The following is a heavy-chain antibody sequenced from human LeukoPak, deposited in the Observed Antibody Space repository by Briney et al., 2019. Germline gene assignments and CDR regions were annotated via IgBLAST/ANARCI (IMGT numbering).Heavy chain of an antibody. CDR2: IYYSGST. J-gene: IGHJ4*02. Sequence: SETLSLTCTVSGGSISSSSYYWGWIRQPPGKGLEWIGSIYYSGSTYYNWSLKSRVTISVDTSKNQFSLKLSSVTAADTAVYYCASRLCSGGSCFPHYFDYWGQGTLVTVSS. D-gene: IGHD2-15*01. CDR3: ASRLCSGGSCFPHYFDY. CDR1: GGSISSSSYY. V-gene: IGHV4-39*01.